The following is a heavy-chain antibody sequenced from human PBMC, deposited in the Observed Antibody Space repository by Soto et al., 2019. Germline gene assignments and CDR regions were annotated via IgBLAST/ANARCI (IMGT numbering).Heavy chain of an antibody. CDR1: GFTFSSYA. CDR3: AKAHCSGCSCRPGTCDY. D-gene: IGHD2-15*01. J-gene: IGHJ4*01. V-gene: IGHV3-23*01. CDR2: ISGSGGST. Sequence: GRSVRLSCAASGFTFSSYAMSWVRQAPGKGLEWVSAISGSGGSTYYADSVKGRFTISRDNAKNTLYLQLHSLRAEDTAAYYCAKAHCSGCSCRPGTCDYWG.